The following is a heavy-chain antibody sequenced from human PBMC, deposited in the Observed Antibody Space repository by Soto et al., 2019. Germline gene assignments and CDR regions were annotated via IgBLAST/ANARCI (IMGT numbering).Heavy chain of an antibody. V-gene: IGHV4-34*01. J-gene: IGHJ6*03. Sequence: SETLSLTCAVYGGSFSGYYWSWIRQPPGKGLEWIGEINHSGSTNYNPSLKSRVTISVDTSKNQFSLKLSSVTAADTAVYYCAVGRQVRRQWLRGSYYMDVWGKGTTVTVSS. D-gene: IGHD5-12*01. CDR3: AVGRQVRRQWLRGSYYMDV. CDR2: INHSGST. CDR1: GGSFSGYY.